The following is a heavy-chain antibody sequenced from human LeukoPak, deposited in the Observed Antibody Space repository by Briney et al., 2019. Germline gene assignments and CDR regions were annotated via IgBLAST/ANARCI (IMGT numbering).Heavy chain of an antibody. CDR3: MREGPGTYYFDF. CDR1: GYTFTSYY. Sequence: GASLKVSCKAPGYTFTSYYIHWVRQAPGQGLEYMGRVRPDGSTAHAEKFQGRVTMTRDTSTSAVFMELSSLISDDTAVYYCMREGPGTYYFDFWGQGTLVTVSS. J-gene: IGHJ4*02. V-gene: IGHV1-46*01. CDR2: VRPDGST.